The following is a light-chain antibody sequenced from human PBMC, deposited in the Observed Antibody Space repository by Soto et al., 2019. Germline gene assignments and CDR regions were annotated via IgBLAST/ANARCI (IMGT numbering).Light chain of an antibody. CDR1: SSDLAIYNC. J-gene: IGLJ1*01. Sequence: LTQPASVSGSPGQSLTISCTGTSSDLAIYNCVSWYQQQPGKAPTLMIYQVTTRPSAVVNRFSRSRSGNTSSLAVSGLQAKDEADYCCSSYTDSSNYVFGTGTKVTAL. V-gene: IGLV2-14*01. CDR3: SSYTDSSNYV. CDR2: QVT.